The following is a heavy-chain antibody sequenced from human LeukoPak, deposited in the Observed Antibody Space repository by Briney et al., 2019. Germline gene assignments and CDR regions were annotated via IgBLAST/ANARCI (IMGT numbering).Heavy chain of an antibody. J-gene: IGHJ5*02. D-gene: IGHD3-10*01. Sequence: GASVKVSCKXSGYTFTGYYMHWVRQSPGQGLEWMGRINPNSGGTNYSQKFQGRVTMTRDTSISTAYMELSRLRSDDTAVYYCARVSTMVRGVSPLDPWGQGTLVTVSS. CDR3: ARVSTMVRGVSPLDP. V-gene: IGHV1-2*06. CDR1: GYTFTGYY. CDR2: INPNSGGT.